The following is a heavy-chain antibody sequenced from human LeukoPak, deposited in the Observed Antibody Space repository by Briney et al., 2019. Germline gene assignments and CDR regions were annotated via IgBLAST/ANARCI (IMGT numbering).Heavy chain of an antibody. J-gene: IGHJ4*02. CDR3: AKVNSGSYLFYFDY. V-gene: IGHV3-23*01. CDR2: ISGSGGST. CDR1: GFTFSSYA. Sequence: GGSLRLSCAASGFTFSSYAMSWVRQAPGKGLEWVSAISGSGGSTFYADSVKGRFTTSRDNSKNTLYLQTDNLRAEDTALYYCAKVNSGSYLFYFDYWGQGTLATVSS. D-gene: IGHD1-26*01.